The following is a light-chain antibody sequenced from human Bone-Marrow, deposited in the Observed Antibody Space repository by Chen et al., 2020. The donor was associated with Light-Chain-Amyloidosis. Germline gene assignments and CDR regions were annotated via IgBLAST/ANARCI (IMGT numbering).Light chain of an antibody. CDR1: SSGFRGYQF. Sequence: SALTQPRPASGSPGQSVTLSCPGISSGFRGYQFVSWYQQHPGRAPKLIIYDVTERPSGVPSRFSGSKSGNTASLTISGLQPADEADYFCCSYADTYSWVFGGGTKLTV. V-gene: IGLV2-11*01. J-gene: IGLJ3*02. CDR3: CSYADTYSWV. CDR2: DVT.